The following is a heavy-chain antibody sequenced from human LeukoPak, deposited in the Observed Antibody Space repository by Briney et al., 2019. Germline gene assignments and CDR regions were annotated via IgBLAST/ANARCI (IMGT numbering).Heavy chain of an antibody. CDR2: ISTSGST. J-gene: IGHJ4*02. V-gene: IGHV4-4*07. D-gene: IGHD3-22*01. CDR3: ARVRYSDNSVLTRKRSYYFDY. Sequence: SETLSLTCTVSGGSISSYYWSWIRQPAGKGLESIGHISTSGSTNYNPSLKSRVTMSVDTSKNQFSLKLSSVTAADTAVYYCARVRYSDNSVLTRKRSYYFDYRGQGTLVTVSS. CDR1: GGSISSYY.